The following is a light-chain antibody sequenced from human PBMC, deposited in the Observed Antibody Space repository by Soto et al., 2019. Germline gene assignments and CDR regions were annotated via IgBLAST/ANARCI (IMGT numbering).Light chain of an antibody. CDR2: KVS. Sequence: DFVMAQSKLSLPVTLGQPASISCRSNQILVHSDGIAYFSWFQQRPGRSPRRLIYKVSNRDSGVAARFSGSGSGTDFALKISRVEAEDVGVYYSMQGTHGPITFGQGTRLE. J-gene: IGKJ5*01. CDR3: MQGTHGPIT. V-gene: IGKV2-30*02. CDR1: QILVHSDGIAY.